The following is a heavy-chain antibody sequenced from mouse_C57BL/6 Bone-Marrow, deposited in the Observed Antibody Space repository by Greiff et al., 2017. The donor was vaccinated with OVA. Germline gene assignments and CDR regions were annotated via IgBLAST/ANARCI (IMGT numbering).Heavy chain of an antibody. J-gene: IGHJ2*01. CDR2: IDPSDSYT. V-gene: IGHV1-69*01. CDR3: AREDYDRGYFDY. D-gene: IGHD2-4*01. Sequence: QVHVKQPGAELVMPGASVKLSCKASGYTFTSYWMHWVKQRPGQGLEWIGEIDPSDSYTNYNKKFKGKSTLTLDKSSSTAYMQLSSLTSEDSAVYYCAREDYDRGYFDYWGQGTTLTVSS. CDR1: GYTFTSYW.